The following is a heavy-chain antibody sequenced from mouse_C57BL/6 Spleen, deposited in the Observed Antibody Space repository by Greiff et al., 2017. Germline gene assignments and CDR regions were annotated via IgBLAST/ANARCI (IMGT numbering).Heavy chain of an antibody. CDR1: GYAFTNYL. CDR2: INPGSGGT. V-gene: IGHV1-54*01. J-gene: IGHJ2*01. D-gene: IGHD2-10*02. CDR3: ARSSTCFDY. Sequence: VQLQQSGAELVRPGTSVKVSCKASGYAFTNYLIEWVKQRPGQGLEWIGVINPGSGGTNYNEKFKGKATLTADKSSSTAYMQLSSLTSEDSAVYFCARSSTCFDYWGQGTTLTVSS.